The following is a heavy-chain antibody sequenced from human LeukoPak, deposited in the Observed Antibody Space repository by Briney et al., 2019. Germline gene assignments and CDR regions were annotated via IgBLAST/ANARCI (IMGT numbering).Heavy chain of an antibody. Sequence: SETLSLTCTVSGXSISSSSNYWGWIRQPPGKGQEWIGSIYYSGSSYYNPSLKSRVTISVHTSKNQFSLKLSSVTAADTAVYYCARHVDTATDYFDYWGQGTLVTVSS. J-gene: IGHJ4*02. CDR2: IYYSGSS. D-gene: IGHD5-18*01. CDR3: ARHVDTATDYFDY. V-gene: IGHV4-39*01. CDR1: GXSISSSSNY.